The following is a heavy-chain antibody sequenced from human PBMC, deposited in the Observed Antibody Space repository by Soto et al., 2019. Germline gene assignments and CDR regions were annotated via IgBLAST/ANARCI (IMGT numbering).Heavy chain of an antibody. V-gene: IGHV3-7*05. CDR1: GFTLSSYW. Sequence: EVYLVESGGGLVQPGGSLRLSCAASGFTLSSYWMTWVRQAPGKGLEWVANIKQDGSEKYFVDSVKGRFTISRDNAKNSLYLQMNSLRAEDTAVYYCARLANYVWGSYQNWYFDLWGRGTLVTVSS. D-gene: IGHD3-16*02. J-gene: IGHJ2*01. CDR3: ARLANYVWGSYQNWYFDL. CDR2: IKQDGSEK.